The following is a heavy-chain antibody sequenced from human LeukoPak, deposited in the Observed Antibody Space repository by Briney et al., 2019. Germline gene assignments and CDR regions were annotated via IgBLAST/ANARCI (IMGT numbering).Heavy chain of an antibody. D-gene: IGHD4-23*01. CDR3: ARYLDYGGNSRVFQH. Sequence: SETLSLTCAVSGDSISSGDYSWSWIRQPPGKGLEWIGEINHSGSTNYNPSLKSRVTISVDTSKNQFSLKLSSVTAADTAVYYCARYLDYGGNSRVFQHWGQGTLVTVSS. CDR2: INHSGST. J-gene: IGHJ1*01. V-gene: IGHV4-34*01. CDR1: GDSISSGDYS.